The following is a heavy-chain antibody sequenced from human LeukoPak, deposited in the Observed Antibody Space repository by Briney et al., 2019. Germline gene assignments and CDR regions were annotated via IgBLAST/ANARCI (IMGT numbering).Heavy chain of an antibody. CDR3: WVNDY. CDR2: IYYSGST. Sequence: SETLSLTCTVSGGSISSSSYYWGWIRQPPGKGLEWVGSIYYSGSTYYNPSLKSRVTISVDTSKNQFSLKLSSVTAADTVVYYCWVNDYWGQGTLVTVSS. V-gene: IGHV4-39*01. J-gene: IGHJ4*02. CDR1: GGSISSSSYY.